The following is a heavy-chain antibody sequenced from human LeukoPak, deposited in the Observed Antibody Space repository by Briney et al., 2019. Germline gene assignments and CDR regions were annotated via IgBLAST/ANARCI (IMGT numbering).Heavy chain of an antibody. CDR1: GFTFSNYM. Sequence: GGSLRLSCAASGFTFSNYMMHWVRQAPGKGLVWVSRIKSDGITITYADSVKGRFTISRDNAKNTLYLLMNSLRAEDTAVYYCLRDLNWSLDQWGQGTLVTVSS. J-gene: IGHJ4*02. V-gene: IGHV3-74*01. CDR2: IKSDGITI. D-gene: IGHD1-20*01. CDR3: LRDLNWSLDQ.